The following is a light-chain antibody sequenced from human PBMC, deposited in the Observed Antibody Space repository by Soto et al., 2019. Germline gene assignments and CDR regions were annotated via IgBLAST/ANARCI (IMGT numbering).Light chain of an antibody. CDR2: AAS. CDR3: LQDYNYPWT. J-gene: IGKJ1*01. V-gene: IGKV1-6*01. CDR1: QSVRSW. Sequence: TLSAYVGDIVTITCLASQSVRSWLAWYQQEPGKAPKLLIYAASSLESGVPSRFSGSGSGTDFTLTISSLQPEDFATYYCLQDYNYPWTFGQGTKVDIK.